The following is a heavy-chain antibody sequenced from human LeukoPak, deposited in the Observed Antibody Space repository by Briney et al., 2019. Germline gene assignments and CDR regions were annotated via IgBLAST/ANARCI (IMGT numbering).Heavy chain of an antibody. V-gene: IGHV3-48*04. CDR3: AKVWGSILGFDY. Sequence: GGSLRLSCAASGFTFSSYSMNWVRQAPGKGLEWVSYISSSSSTIYYTDSVKGRFTISRDNSKNTLYLQMNSLSAEDTAVYYCAKVWGSILGFDYWGQGTLVTVSP. CDR2: ISSSSSTI. J-gene: IGHJ4*02. D-gene: IGHD3-3*01. CDR1: GFTFSSYS.